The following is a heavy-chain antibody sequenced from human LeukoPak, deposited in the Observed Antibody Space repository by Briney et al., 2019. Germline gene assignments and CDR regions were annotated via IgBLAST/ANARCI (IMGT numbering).Heavy chain of an antibody. CDR1: GYSISSGYY. CDR3: ARTGVLIWFGELLYYFDY. Sequence: PSETLSLTCAVSGYSISSGYYWGWIRQPPGKGLEWIGRIYHSGSTYYNPSLKSRVTISVVTSKNQFSLKLSSVTAADTAVYYCARTGVLIWFGELLYYFDYWGQGTLVTVSS. D-gene: IGHD3-10*01. V-gene: IGHV4-38-2*01. CDR2: IYHSGST. J-gene: IGHJ4*02.